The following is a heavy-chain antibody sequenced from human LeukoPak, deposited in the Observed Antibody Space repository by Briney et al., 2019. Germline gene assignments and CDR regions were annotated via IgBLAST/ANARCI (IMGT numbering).Heavy chain of an antibody. CDR1: GITLSNYG. V-gene: IGHV3-23*01. J-gene: IGHJ6*02. CDR3: AKVNSVASYSSNWDPRGFYYYGLDV. Sequence: GGSLRLSCAVSGITLSNYGMSWVRQAPGKGLEWVAGISGSGGSTSYADSVKGRFTVSRDSSKNTLYLQMSSLRVEDTAVYYCAKVNSVASYSSNWDPRGFYYYGLDVWGQGTTVTVSS. CDR2: ISGSGGST. D-gene: IGHD6-13*01.